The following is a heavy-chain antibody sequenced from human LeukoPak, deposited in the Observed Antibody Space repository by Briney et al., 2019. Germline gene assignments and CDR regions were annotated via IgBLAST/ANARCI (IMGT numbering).Heavy chain of an antibody. CDR2: IHYTGST. Sequence: SDTLSLTCAVSGYAISSSNRWGWIRQAPGKGLKWIGYIHYTGSTYYSPSLKSRATMAVDMSKNQFSLKLSSVTAVDTAVYYCARNELGSGKYDPWGQGIPVTVSS. V-gene: IGHV4-28*01. J-gene: IGHJ5*02. CDR1: GYAISSSNR. D-gene: IGHD3-10*01. CDR3: ARNELGSGKYDP.